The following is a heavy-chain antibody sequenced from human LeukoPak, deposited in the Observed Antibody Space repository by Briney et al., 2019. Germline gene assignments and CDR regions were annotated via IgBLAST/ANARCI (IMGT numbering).Heavy chain of an antibody. V-gene: IGHV3-74*01. Sequence: GGSLRLSCAASGFTFSSYWMHWVRQAPGKGLVWVSRISSDGTSTSYADSVKGRFTISRDNAKNTLYLQMNSLRDEDTAVYYCARVGATWYFQHWGQGALVTVSS. D-gene: IGHD1-26*01. CDR3: ARVGATWYFQH. CDR1: GFTFSSYW. CDR2: ISSDGTST. J-gene: IGHJ1*01.